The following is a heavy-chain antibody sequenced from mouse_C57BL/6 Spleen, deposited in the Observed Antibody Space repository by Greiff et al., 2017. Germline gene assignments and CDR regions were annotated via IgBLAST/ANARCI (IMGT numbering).Heavy chain of an antibody. J-gene: IGHJ2*01. CDR1: GFTFSDYY. Sequence: EVKLMESEGGLVQPGSSMKLSCTASGFTFSDYYMAWVRQVPEKGLEWVANINYDGSSTYYLDSLKSRFIISRDNAKNILYLQMSSLKSEDTATYYCARVATVNFDYWGQGTTLTVSS. V-gene: IGHV5-16*01. CDR2: INYDGSST. D-gene: IGHD1-1*01. CDR3: ARVATVNFDY.